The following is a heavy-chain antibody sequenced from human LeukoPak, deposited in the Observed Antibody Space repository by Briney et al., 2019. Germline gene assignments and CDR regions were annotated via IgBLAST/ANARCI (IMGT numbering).Heavy chain of an antibody. Sequence: GGSPRLSCAGSGFTFGGYGMHWFRQTPGKGLGWVAVIAYDGSRAFYADSVKGRFTISGDNPKNTMSVQMDDLRAEDTAVYYCTRYNNDHFDYWGQGTLVTVSS. CDR1: GFTFGGYG. CDR2: IAYDGSRA. D-gene: IGHD1-14*01. V-gene: IGHV3-33*01. J-gene: IGHJ4*02. CDR3: TRYNNDHFDY.